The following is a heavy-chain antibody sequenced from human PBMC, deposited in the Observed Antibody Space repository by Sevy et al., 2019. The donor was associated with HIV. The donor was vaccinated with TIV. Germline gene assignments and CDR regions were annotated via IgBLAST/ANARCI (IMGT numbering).Heavy chain of an antibody. CDR1: DGSISTNSYY. CDR2: IHYSGST. D-gene: IGHD6-25*01. CDR3: ARVLWYSSGWLWFDN. V-gene: IGHV4-39*01. Sequence: SETLSLTCTVSDGSISTNSYYWGWIRQPPGKGLAWIATIHYSGSTYYNPSLKSRVTISVDTSKDQFSLKLTSVTAADTSVFYCARVLWYSSGWLWFDNWGQGTLVTVSS. J-gene: IGHJ5*02.